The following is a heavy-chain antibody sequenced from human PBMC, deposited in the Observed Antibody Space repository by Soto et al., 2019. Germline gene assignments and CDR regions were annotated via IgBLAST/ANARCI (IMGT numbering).Heavy chain of an antibody. J-gene: IGHJ4*02. V-gene: IGHV1-24*01. CDR2: FDPENAETI. D-gene: IGHD5-18*01. CDR1: GYSLSELS. CDR3: PTEGHTYGYHGLDS. Sequence: ASVKVSCKISGYSLSELSIHWVRQAPGKGLEWMGGFDPENAETIIYSQKFQGRFTISRDDSKNTVYLQMNSLKIEDTAVYYCPTEGHTYGYHGLDSWGQGSLVTVSS.